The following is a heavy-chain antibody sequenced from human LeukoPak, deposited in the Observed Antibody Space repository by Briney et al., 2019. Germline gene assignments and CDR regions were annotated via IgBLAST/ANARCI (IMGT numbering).Heavy chain of an antibody. D-gene: IGHD3-10*01. V-gene: IGHV4-34*01. Sequence: ETLSLTCAVYGGSFSGYYWSWIRQPPGKGLEWIGEINHSGSTNYNPSLKSRVTISVDTSKNQFSLKLSSVTAADTAVYYCATQNYYGSGSSVDYWGQGTLVTVSS. CDR1: GGSFSGYY. CDR3: ATQNYYGSGSSVDY. J-gene: IGHJ4*02. CDR2: INHSGST.